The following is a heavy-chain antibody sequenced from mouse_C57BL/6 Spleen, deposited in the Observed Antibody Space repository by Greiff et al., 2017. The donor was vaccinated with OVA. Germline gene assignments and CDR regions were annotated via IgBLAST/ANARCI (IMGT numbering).Heavy chain of an antibody. CDR2: INPSTGGT. CDR1: GYSFTGYY. D-gene: IGHD1-1*01. Sequence: EVKLVESGPELVKPGASVKISCKASGYSFTGYYMNWVKQSPEKSLEWIGEINPSTGGTTYNQKFKAKATLTVDKSSSTAYMQLKSLTSEDSAVYYCARGGFINPYYFDYWGQGTTLTVSS. J-gene: IGHJ2*01. CDR3: ARGGFINPYYFDY. V-gene: IGHV1-42*01.